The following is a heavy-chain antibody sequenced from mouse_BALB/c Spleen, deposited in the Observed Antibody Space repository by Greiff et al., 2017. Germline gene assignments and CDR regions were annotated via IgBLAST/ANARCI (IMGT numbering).Heavy chain of an antibody. V-gene: IGHV1S26*01. J-gene: IGHJ2*01. CDR1: GFNIKDTY. CDR3: ARSGYYGSPFDY. Sequence: VQLQQSGAELVKPGASVKLSCTASGFNIKDTYMHWVKQRPGQGLEWIGYINPSTGYTEYNQKFKDKATLTADKSSSTAYMQLSSLTSEDSAVYYCARSGYYGSPFDYWGQGTTLTVSS. CDR2: INPSTGYT. D-gene: IGHD1-1*01.